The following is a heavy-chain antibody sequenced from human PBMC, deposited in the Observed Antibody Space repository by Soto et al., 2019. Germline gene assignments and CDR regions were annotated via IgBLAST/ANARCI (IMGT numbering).Heavy chain of an antibody. CDR2: IDWDDDK. V-gene: IGHV2-70*01. D-gene: IGHD3-22*01. CDR1: GFSLSTSGMC. J-gene: IGHJ4*02. Sequence: SGPTLVNPTQTLTLTCTFSGFSLSTSGMCVSRIRQPPGKALEWLALIDWDDDKYYSTSLKTRLTISKDTSKNQVVLTMTNMDPVDTATYYCARMGYDSSGYPENYFDYWGQGTLVTVSS. CDR3: ARMGYDSSGYPENYFDY.